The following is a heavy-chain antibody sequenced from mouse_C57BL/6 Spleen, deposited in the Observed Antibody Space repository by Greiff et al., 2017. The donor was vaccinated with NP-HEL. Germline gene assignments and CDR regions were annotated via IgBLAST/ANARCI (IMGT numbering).Heavy chain of an antibody. Sequence: VQLQQPGAELVMPGASVKLSCKASGYTFTSYWMHWVKQRPGQGLEWIGEIDPSDSYTNYNQKFKGKSTLTVDKSSSTAYMQLSSLTSEDSAVDYCARRGAQATFDYWGQGTTLTVSS. V-gene: IGHV1-69*01. CDR1: GYTFTSYW. D-gene: IGHD3-2*02. CDR2: IDPSDSYT. J-gene: IGHJ2*01. CDR3: ARRGAQATFDY.